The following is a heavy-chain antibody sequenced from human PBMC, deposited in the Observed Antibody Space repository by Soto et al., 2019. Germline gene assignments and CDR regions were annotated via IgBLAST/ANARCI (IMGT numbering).Heavy chain of an antibody. J-gene: IGHJ4*02. D-gene: IGHD3-3*01. CDR2: ISSSSSTI. Sequence: GGSLRLSCAASGFTFSSYSMNWVRQAPGKGLEWVSYISSSSSTIYYADSVKGRFTISRDNAKNSLYLQMNSLRAEDTAVYYCARDHYDSILVFIDYWGQGTLGTVSS. CDR3: ARDHYDSILVFIDY. V-gene: IGHV3-48*01. CDR1: GFTFSSYS.